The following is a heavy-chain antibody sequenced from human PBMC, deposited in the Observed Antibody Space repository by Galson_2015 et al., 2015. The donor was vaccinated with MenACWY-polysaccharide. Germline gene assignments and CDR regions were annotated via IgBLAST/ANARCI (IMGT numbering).Heavy chain of an antibody. CDR2: ISYDGSNK. CDR3: AKDVYYYDSSGYFAFDI. V-gene: IGHV3-30*18. D-gene: IGHD3-22*01. CDR1: GFTFSSYG. J-gene: IGHJ3*02. Sequence: SLRLSCAASGFTFSSYGMHWVRQAPGKGLEWVAVISYDGSNKYYADSVKGRFTISRDNSKNTLYLQMNSLRAEDTAVYYCAKDVYYYDSSGYFAFDIWGQGTMVTVSS.